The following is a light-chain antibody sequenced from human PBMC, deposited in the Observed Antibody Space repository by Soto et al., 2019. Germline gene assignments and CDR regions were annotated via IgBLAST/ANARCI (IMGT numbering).Light chain of an antibody. CDR2: EVR. V-gene: IGLV2-14*01. CDR3: SSYTSTSTLYV. CDR1: SSDVGEYNY. J-gene: IGLJ1*01. Sequence: QSVLTQPASVSGSLGQSITISCTGTSSDVGEYNYVSWHQQHPGKAPKLMIYEVRNRPSGVSNRFSGSKSGNTASLTISGLQPEDEADYYCSSYTSTSTLYVFGTGTKVTVL.